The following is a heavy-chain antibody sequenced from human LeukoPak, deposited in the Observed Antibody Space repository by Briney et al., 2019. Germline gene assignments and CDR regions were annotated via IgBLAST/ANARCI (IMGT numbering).Heavy chain of an antibody. V-gene: IGHV4-4*07. CDR3: ARVLNYYGSGSYYNVAFDI. D-gene: IGHD3-10*01. CDR1: GGSISSYY. CDR2: IYTSGSP. J-gene: IGHJ3*02. Sequence: SETLSLTCTVSGGSISSYYWSWIRQPAGEGLEWLGRIYTSGSPNYHPSLKSRITMSVDTSKNHFSLKLSSVTAADTAVYYCARVLNYYGSGSYYNVAFDIWGQGTMVTVSS.